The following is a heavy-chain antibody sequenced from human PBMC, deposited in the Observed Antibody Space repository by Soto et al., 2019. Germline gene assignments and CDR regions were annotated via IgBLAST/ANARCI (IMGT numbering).Heavy chain of an antibody. CDR2: IYNGEST. CDR1: GASISSRY. D-gene: IGHD6-19*01. J-gene: IGHJ4*02. CDR3: AQTNGWPGFDF. V-gene: IGHV4-4*09. Sequence: QLQESGPGLVKSSETMSLTCTASGASISSRYWSWVRQHPGKGLEWIGHIYNGESTHYNPSPNSRVTISVDTSKNQVSLNLGSVTAADTVVYYCAQTNGWPGFDFCGQGILVTVSS.